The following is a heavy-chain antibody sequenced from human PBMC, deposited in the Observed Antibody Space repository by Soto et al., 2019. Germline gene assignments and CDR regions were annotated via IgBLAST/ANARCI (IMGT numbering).Heavy chain of an antibody. Sequence: QVQLVQSGAEVKKPGASVKVSCKASGYTFTSYYMHWGRQAPGQGLEWMGLINPGGGRTSYAQNLHGRVTMTRDTSTSTVYMELSSLRSEDTAVYYCARGLAVAYSPALLWGQGTLVTVSS. J-gene: IGHJ4*02. CDR3: ARGLAVAYSPALL. D-gene: IGHD6-19*01. V-gene: IGHV1-46*01. CDR2: INPGGGRT. CDR1: GYTFTSYY.